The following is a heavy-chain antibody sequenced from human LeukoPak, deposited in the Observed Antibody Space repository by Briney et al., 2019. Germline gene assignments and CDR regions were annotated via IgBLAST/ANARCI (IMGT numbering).Heavy chain of an antibody. Sequence: PGRSLRLSCAASGFTFSSYGMHWVRQAPGKGLEWAAVISYDGSNKYYADSVKGRFTISRDNSKNTLYLQMNSLRAEDTAVYYCAKRYFDWLNFDYWGQGTLVTVSS. V-gene: IGHV3-30*18. CDR3: AKRYFDWLNFDY. CDR2: ISYDGSNK. J-gene: IGHJ4*02. CDR1: GFTFSSYG. D-gene: IGHD3-9*01.